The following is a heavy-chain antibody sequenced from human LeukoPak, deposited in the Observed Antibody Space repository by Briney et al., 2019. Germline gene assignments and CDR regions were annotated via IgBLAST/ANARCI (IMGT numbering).Heavy chain of an antibody. CDR2: ISTYSGDT. D-gene: IGHD5-12*01. CDR1: GYTFIRYS. CDR3: ARDRSIVATISPLSDY. Sequence: ASLKVSCKTSGYTFIRYSIGWVRQAPGQGLEWMGWISTYSGDTKYAQKFQDRVTMTTDTSTSTAYLEMRRLRFDDTAVYYCARDRSIVATISPLSDYWGQGTLVTVSS. V-gene: IGHV1-18*01. J-gene: IGHJ4*02.